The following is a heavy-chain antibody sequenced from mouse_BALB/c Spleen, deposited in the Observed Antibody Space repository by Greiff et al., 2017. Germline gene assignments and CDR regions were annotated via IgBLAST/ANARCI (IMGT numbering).Heavy chain of an antibody. J-gene: IGHJ3*01. CDR2: IDPYNGGT. V-gene: IGHV1S135*01. Sequence: VQLQQSGPELVKPGASVKVSCKASGYAFTSYNMYWVKQSHGKSLEWIGYIDPYNGGTSYNQKFKGKATFTADTSSNTAYMQLSSLTSEDSAVYYCARRLYYDYDWFAYWGQGTLVTVSA. CDR1: GYAFTSYN. CDR3: ARRLYYDYDWFAY. D-gene: IGHD2-4*01.